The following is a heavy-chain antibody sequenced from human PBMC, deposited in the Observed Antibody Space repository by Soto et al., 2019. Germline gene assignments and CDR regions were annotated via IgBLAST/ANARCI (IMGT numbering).Heavy chain of an antibody. J-gene: IGHJ4*02. CDR1: GFTFSSYG. Sequence: GGSLRLSCAASGFTFSSYGMHWVRQAPGKGLEWVAVISYDGSNKYYAGSVKGRFTISRDNSKNTLYLQMNSLRAEDTAVYYCAKDRGDTTYYFDYWGQGTLVTVSS. CDR2: ISYDGSNK. V-gene: IGHV3-30*18. CDR3: AKDRGDTTYYFDY. D-gene: IGHD1-26*01.